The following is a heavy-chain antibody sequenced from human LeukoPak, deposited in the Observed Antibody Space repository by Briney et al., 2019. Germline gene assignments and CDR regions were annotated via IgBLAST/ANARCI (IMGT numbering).Heavy chain of an antibody. CDR1: GYSFTSYW. J-gene: IGHJ3*02. CDR2: IDPSDSYT. CDR3: ARQGGFYDNRGYNDAFDI. D-gene: IGHD3-22*01. Sequence: GESLRISCKGSGYSFTSYWISWVRQMPGKGLEWMGRIDPSDSYTNYSPSFQGHVTISVDKSISTAYLQWSSLKASDTAMYYCARQGGFYDNRGYNDAFDIWGQGTVVTVSS. V-gene: IGHV5-10-1*01.